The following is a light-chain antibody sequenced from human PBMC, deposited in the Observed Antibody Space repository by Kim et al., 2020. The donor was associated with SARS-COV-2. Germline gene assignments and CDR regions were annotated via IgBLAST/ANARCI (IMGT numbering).Light chain of an antibody. CDR3: QTYDTSLGGSRV. Sequence: VTISCTGSSSNSGTGTDVHWYQQLPGTAPKVIIYSSTNRPSGVPDRFSGSKSGTSASLAITGLQNEDEGDYYCQTYDTSLGGSRVFGGGTKVTVL. CDR1: SSNSGTGTD. J-gene: IGLJ2*01. CDR2: SST. V-gene: IGLV1-40*01.